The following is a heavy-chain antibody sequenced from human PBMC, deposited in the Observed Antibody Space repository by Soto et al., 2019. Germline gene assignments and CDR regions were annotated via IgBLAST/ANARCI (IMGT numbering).Heavy chain of an antibody. CDR2: ISYDGSNK. Sequence: QVQLVESGGGVVQPGRSLRLSCAASGVTFSSYGMHWVRQAPGKGLEWVAVISYDGSNKDYADSVKGRFTISRDNSKNTVYLPMNSLRAEDTAVYYCAKDGRSDYGGNSDFDIWGQGTMVTVSS. J-gene: IGHJ3*02. D-gene: IGHD4-17*01. V-gene: IGHV3-30*18. CDR3: AKDGRSDYGGNSDFDI. CDR1: GVTFSSYG.